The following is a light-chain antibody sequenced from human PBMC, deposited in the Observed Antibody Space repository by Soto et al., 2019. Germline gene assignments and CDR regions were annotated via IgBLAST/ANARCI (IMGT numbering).Light chain of an antibody. CDR3: ASWDSSLRAGV. Sequence: QSALTQPPSVSAAPGQKVTISCSGSSSNIGSNYVSWYQQLPGTAPKLLICDNDKRPSGIPDRFSGSKSGPSATLGITGLQTGDEADYYCASWDSSLRAGVFGAGTKLTVL. CDR2: DND. CDR1: SSNIGSNY. J-gene: IGLJ1*01. V-gene: IGLV1-51*01.